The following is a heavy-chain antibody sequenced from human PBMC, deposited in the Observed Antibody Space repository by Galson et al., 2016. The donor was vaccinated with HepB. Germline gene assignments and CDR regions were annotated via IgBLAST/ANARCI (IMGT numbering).Heavy chain of an antibody. CDR2: ISDNGGST. CDR3: VKDRGWGYTSNAFDI. J-gene: IGHJ3*02. CDR1: GFTFSSCA. Sequence: SLRLSCAASGFTFSSCAMHWVCQAPGKGLESVSAISDNGGSTYYADSVKGRFTISRDNSKNTLYLRMSSLRAEDTAAYYCVKDRGWGYTSNAFDIWGQGKMVTVSS. V-gene: IGHV3-64D*06. D-gene: IGHD1-1*01.